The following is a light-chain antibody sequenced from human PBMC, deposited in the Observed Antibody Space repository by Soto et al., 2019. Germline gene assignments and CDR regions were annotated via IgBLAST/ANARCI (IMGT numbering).Light chain of an antibody. Sequence: QSALTQPRSVSGSPGQSVTISCTGTSSDVGGYNYDSWYQQYPGKAPKLIIYDVSKRPSGVPDRFSGSKSGNTASLTISGLQAEDEADYYCCSYAGTYTLWVFGGGTKVTVL. V-gene: IGLV2-11*01. CDR1: SSDVGGYNY. CDR2: DVS. J-gene: IGLJ3*02. CDR3: CSYAGTYTLWV.